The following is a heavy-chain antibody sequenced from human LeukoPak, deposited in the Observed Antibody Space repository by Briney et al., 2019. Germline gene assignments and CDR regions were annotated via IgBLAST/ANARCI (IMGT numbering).Heavy chain of an antibody. J-gene: IGHJ4*02. CDR2: IWYDGSNK. D-gene: IGHD2-15*01. CDR1: GFTFSSYG. CDR3: ARDVGVGYFDY. Sequence: RGSLRLSCAASGFTFSSYGMHRVRQAPGQGLEWVAVIWYDGSNKYYADSVKGRVTISRDNSKNTLYLQMNSLRAEDTGVYYCARDVGVGYFDYWGQGTLVTVSS. V-gene: IGHV3-33*01.